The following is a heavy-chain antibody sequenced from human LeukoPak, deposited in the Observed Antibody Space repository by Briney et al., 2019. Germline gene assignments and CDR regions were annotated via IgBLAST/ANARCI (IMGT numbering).Heavy chain of an antibody. Sequence: GGSLRLFCAASGFTFSIYRMNWVRQSPGKGLVWVSSISNSSSYILYADSVKRRFTISRDNAKNSLYLQMNSLRAEDTAVYYWARDYYYDSSGYYYIDYWGQGTLVTVSS. CDR3: ARDYYYDSSGYYYIDY. J-gene: IGHJ4*02. CDR2: ISNSSSYI. V-gene: IGHV3-21*01. CDR1: GFTFSIYR. D-gene: IGHD3-22*01.